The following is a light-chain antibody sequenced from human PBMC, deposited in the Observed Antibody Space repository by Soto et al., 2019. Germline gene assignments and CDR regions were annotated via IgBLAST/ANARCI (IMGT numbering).Light chain of an antibody. CDR3: QQLNTYPLT. J-gene: IGKJ4*01. CDR1: QGISSY. Sequence: DIQLTQSPSFLSASVGDRVTITCRASQGISSYLAWYQQKPGKAPNLLIYAASTLQSGVPSRFSGSESGTEFTLTISSLKPEDFATYYCQQLNTYPLTFGGGTKVEIK. V-gene: IGKV1-9*01. CDR2: AAS.